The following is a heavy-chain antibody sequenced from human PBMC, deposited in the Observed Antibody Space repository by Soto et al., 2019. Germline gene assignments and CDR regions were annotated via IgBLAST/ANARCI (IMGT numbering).Heavy chain of an antibody. CDR2: ISWDGGST. CDR3: AKDNYYDSSGYFDY. CDR1: GFTFDDYT. Sequence: EVQLVESGGVVVQPGGSLRLSCAASGFTFDDYTMHWVRRAPGKGLEWVSLISWDGGSTYYADSVKGRFTISRDNSKNSLYLQMNSLRTEDTALYYCAKDNYYDSSGYFDYWGQGTLVTVSS. J-gene: IGHJ4*02. D-gene: IGHD3-22*01. V-gene: IGHV3-43*01.